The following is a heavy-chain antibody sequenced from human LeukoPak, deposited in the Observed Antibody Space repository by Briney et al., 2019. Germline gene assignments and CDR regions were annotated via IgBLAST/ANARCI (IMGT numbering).Heavy chain of an antibody. Sequence: PGGSLRLSCAASGFTFSDYYMSWIRQAPGKGLEWVSYISSTGSVIYYADSVKGRFTISRDNAKNSLYLQMNSLRAEDTAVYYCARLISRLVVAARYWGQGTLVTVSS. D-gene: IGHD2-15*01. CDR1: GFTFSDYY. J-gene: IGHJ4*02. V-gene: IGHV3-11*01. CDR2: ISSTGSVI. CDR3: ARLISRLVVAARY.